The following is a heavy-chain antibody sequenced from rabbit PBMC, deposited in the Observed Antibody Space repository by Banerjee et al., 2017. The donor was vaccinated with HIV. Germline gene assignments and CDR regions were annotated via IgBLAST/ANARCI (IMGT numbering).Heavy chain of an antibody. CDR2: INGGGSGSA. V-gene: IGHV1S45*01. J-gene: IGHJ6*01. CDR3: ARSYGSYGFAMDL. D-gene: IGHD5-1*01. CDR1: GFSFSSSYY. Sequence: QEQLVESGGGLVQPEGSLTLTCTASGFSFSSSYYMCWVRQAPGKGLEWIACINGGGSGSAYYASWAKGRFTISKTSSTTVTLQMTSLTAADTATYFCARSYGSYGFAMDLWGPGTLVTVS.